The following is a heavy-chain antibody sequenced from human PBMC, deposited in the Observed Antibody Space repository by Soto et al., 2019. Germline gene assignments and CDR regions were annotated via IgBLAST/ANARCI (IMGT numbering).Heavy chain of an antibody. CDR2: ISYDGSNK. J-gene: IGHJ4*02. D-gene: IGHD4-17*01. CDR1: GSTFSSYG. Sequence: GGSLRLSCAASGSTFSSYGMHWVRQAPGKGLEWVAVISYDGSNKYYADSVKGRFTISRDNSKNTLYLQMNSLRAEDTAVYYCAKDLRDYGDYLFDYWGQGTLVTVSS. CDR3: AKDLRDYGDYLFDY. V-gene: IGHV3-30*18.